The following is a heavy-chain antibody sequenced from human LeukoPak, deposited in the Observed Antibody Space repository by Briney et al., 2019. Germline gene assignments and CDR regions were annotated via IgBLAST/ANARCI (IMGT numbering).Heavy chain of an antibody. J-gene: IGHJ6*02. CDR3: ARGGGLDV. D-gene: IGHD3-16*01. Sequence: GGSLRLSCVASGFTFGKYWMSWVRQAPGKGLEWVASINHNGNVNYYVDSVKGRFTISRDNAKNSLYLQMSNLRAEDTAVYFCARGGGLDVWGQGATVTVSS. CDR2: INHNGNVN. V-gene: IGHV3-7*03. CDR1: GFTFGKYW.